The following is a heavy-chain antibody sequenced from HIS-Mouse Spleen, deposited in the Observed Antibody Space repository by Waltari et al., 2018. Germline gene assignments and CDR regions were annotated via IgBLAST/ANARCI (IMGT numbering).Heavy chain of an antibody. CDR2: IYEGGSP. Sequence: EVQLVETGGGLIQPGGSLRLSCAASGFTVSSNYMSWVRQAPGKGQGGVSVIYEGGSPYYAGYVKGRFTISRDNSKNTLYLQMNSLRAEDTAVYYCARHYYYGSGSYYFDYWGQGTLVTVSS. J-gene: IGHJ4*02. CDR1: GFTVSSNY. V-gene: IGHV3-53*02. D-gene: IGHD3-10*01. CDR3: ARHYYYGSGSYYFDY.